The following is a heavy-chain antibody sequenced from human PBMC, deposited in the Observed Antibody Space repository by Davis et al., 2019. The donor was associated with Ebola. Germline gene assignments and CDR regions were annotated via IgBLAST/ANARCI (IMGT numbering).Heavy chain of an antibody. CDR3: ARGNIAAASWFDP. Sequence: MPSETLSLTCAVYGGSFSGYYWSWIRQPPGKGLEWIGEINHSGSTNYNPSLKSRVTISVDTSKNQFSLKLSSVTAADTAVYYCARGNIAAASWFDPWGQGTLVTVSS. D-gene: IGHD6-13*01. CDR2: INHSGST. V-gene: IGHV4-34*01. J-gene: IGHJ5*02. CDR1: GGSFSGYY.